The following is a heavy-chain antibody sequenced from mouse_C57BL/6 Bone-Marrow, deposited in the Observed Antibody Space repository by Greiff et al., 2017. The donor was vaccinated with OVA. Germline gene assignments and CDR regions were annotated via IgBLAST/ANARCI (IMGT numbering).Heavy chain of an antibody. V-gene: IGHV14-4*01. Sequence: LVESGAELVRPGASVKLSCTASGFNIKDDYMHWVKQRPEQGLEWIGWIDPENGDTEYASKFQGKATITADTSSNTAYLQLSSLTSEDTAVYYCTTDGNYPTWFAYWGQGTLVTVSA. CDR2: IDPENGDT. D-gene: IGHD2-1*01. CDR1: GFNIKDDY. J-gene: IGHJ3*01. CDR3: TTDGNYPTWFAY.